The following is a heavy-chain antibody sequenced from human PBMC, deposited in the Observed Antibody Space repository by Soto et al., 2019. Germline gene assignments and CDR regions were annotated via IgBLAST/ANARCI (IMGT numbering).Heavy chain of an antibody. D-gene: IGHD2-2*01. Sequence: GRPVKVSCKASGYTFTSYYMHWVRQAPGQELEWMGWINPNSGGTNYAQKFQCWVTMTRDTSISTAYMELSRLRSDDTAVYYCARDPDILVVQPNRALITAYGMDVWGQGTTVTVSS. CDR3: ARDPDILVVQPNRALITAYGMDV. J-gene: IGHJ6*02. CDR2: INPNSGGT. V-gene: IGHV1-2*04. CDR1: GYTFTSYY.